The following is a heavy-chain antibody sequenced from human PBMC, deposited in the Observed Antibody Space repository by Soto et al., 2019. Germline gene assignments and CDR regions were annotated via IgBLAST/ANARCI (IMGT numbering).Heavy chain of an antibody. CDR3: ARAPRSLELRPSGMDYYYYGMDA. D-gene: IGHD1-7*01. CDR2: ISAYNGNT. V-gene: IGHV1-18*04. Sequence: ASVKVSCKASGYTFTSYGISWVRQAPGQGLEWMGWISAYNGNTNYAQKLQGRVTMTTDTSTSTAYMELRSLRSDDTAVYYCARAPRSLELRPSGMDYYYYGMDAWGQGTTVTVSS. J-gene: IGHJ6*02. CDR1: GYTFTSYG.